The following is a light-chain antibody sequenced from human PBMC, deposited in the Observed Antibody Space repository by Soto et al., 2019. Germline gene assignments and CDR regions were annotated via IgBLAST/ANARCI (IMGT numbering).Light chain of an antibody. V-gene: IGLV2-14*01. CDR1: SSDVGGYNY. CDR3: SSYTSSSTRI. J-gene: IGLJ2*01. Sequence: QPVLTQSASVSGSPGQSITISCTGTSSDVGGYNYVSWYQQHPGKAPKLMIYEVSNRPSGVSNRFSGSKSGNTASLTISGLQAEDEADYYCSSYTSSSTRIFGGGTKLTVL. CDR2: EVS.